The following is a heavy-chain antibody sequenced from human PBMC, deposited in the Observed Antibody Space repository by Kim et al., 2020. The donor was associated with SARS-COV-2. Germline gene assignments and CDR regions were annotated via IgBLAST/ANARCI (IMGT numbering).Heavy chain of an antibody. CDR3: ARDQYYFDY. CDR2: GST. Sequence: GSTSYNPSLKSRVTISVDTSKNQFSLKLSSVTAADTAVYYCARDQYYFDYWGQGTLVTVSS. V-gene: IGHV4-39*07. J-gene: IGHJ4*02. D-gene: IGHD4-4*01.